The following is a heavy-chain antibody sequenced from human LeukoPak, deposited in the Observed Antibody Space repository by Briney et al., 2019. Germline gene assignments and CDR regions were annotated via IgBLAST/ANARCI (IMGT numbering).Heavy chain of an antibody. J-gene: IGHJ6*02. CDR3: ARGRIAKIVVVHSFSYGMDV. D-gene: IGHD3-22*01. Sequence: PSETLSLTCTVYGGSFTDYFWTWLRQSPGKGLVWVGEINDYTGDTNYNPSLNSRVSISLEKSKNQFSLELRSVTAADTAVYYCARGRIAKIVVVHSFSYGMDVWGQGTTVTVSS. CDR2: INDYTGDT. CDR1: GGSFTDYF. V-gene: IGHV4-34*01.